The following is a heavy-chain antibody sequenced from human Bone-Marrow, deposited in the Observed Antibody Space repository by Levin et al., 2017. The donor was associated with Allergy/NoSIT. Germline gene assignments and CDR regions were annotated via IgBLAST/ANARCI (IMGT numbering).Heavy chain of an antibody. CDR1: GFTVSNKD. CDR2: IYSGGST. D-gene: IGHD3-22*01. J-gene: IGHJ4*02. CDR3: ARDDTGNFDY. V-gene: IGHV3-53*01. Sequence: GGSLRLSCAASGFTVSNKDMSWIRQAPGKGLEWVSIIYSGGSTYYADSVRGRCTISRDNSKNTLYLQMNTLRAEDTAVYYCARDDTGNFDYWGQGTLVTVSS.